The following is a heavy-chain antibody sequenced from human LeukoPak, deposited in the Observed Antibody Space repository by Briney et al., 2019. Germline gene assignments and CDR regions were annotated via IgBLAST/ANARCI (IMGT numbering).Heavy chain of an antibody. D-gene: IGHD2-15*01. CDR3: ARDSGYCSGGSCYPSAYFDY. V-gene: IGHV4-31*03. Sequence: SETLSLTCTVSGGSISSGGYYWSWIRQHPGKGLECIGYVYYSGSTYYNPSLKSRVTISVDTSKNQFSLKLSSVTAADTAVYYCARDSGYCSGGSCYPSAYFDYWGQGTLVTVSS. CDR2: VYYSGST. CDR1: GGSISSGGYY. J-gene: IGHJ4*02.